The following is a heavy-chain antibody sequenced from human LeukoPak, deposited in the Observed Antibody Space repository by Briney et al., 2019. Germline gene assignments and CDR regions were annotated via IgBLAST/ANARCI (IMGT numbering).Heavy chain of an antibody. CDR2: VYHSGST. CDR3: ARRNSAGFDY. V-gene: IGHV4-38-2*02. CDR1: GYSISNGYY. J-gene: IGHJ4*02. D-gene: IGHD4-23*01. Sequence: PSETLSLTCTVSGYSISNGYYWGWIRQPPGKGLRWIGSVYHSGSTYYNPSLKSRVTISVDTSKNQFSLKLSSVTAADTAVYYCARRNSAGFDYWGQGTLVTVSS.